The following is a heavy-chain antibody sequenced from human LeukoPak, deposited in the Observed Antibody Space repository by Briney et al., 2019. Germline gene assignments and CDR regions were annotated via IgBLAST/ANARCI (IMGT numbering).Heavy chain of an antibody. J-gene: IGHJ3*02. D-gene: IGHD6-19*01. CDR3: AKEFSYSSGWYDAFDI. CDR1: GFTFSSYG. V-gene: IGHV3-30*18. CDR2: ISYDGSNK. Sequence: PGRSLRLSCAASGFTFSSYGMHWVRQAPGKGLEWVAVISYDGSNKYYADSVKGRFTISRGNSKNTLYLQMNSLRAEDTAVYYCAKEFSYSSGWYDAFDIWGQGTMVTVSS.